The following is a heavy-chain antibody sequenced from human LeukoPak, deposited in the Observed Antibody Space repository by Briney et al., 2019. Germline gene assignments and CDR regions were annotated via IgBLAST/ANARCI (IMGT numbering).Heavy chain of an antibody. D-gene: IGHD2-15*01. CDR3: ARAPRSIVVGVVAPDL. J-gene: IGHJ5*02. CDR1: GYTFTSYV. CDR2: INTNTGNS. V-gene: IGHV7-4-1*04. Sequence: GASVKVSCKASGYTFTSYVMNWVRQAPGQGLEWMGWINTNTGNSTYAQGFTGRFVFSLDTSVSMAFLQISSLKAEDTAMYYCARAPRSIVVGVVAPDLWGQGTLVTVSS.